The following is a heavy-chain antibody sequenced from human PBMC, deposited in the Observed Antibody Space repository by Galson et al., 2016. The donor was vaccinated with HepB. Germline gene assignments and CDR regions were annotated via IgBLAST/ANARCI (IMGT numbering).Heavy chain of an antibody. Sequence: SVKVSCKASGYNFINSYMHWVRQAPGQGLEWMGIINPSGGSTSYAQKFQGRVTMTRNTSTSTVYMELSSLRSDDTAVYYCARGAAVAASRYGLDIWDQGTTVIVS. CDR3: ARGAAVAASRYGLDI. D-gene: IGHD6-19*01. CDR2: INPSGGST. V-gene: IGHV1-46*01. CDR1: GYNFINSY. J-gene: IGHJ6*02.